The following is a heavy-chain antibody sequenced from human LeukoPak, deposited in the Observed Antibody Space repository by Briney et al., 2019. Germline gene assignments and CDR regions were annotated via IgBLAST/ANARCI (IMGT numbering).Heavy chain of an antibody. CDR1: GCTFSSYG. D-gene: IGHD3-22*01. Sequence: TGGSLSLSCAASGCTFSSYGMHWVRQAPGQGLEWVAVISYDGSNKYYADSVKGRFTISRDNSKNTLYLQMNSLRAEDTTVYYCTKDLLDYYDSSGSDYSYGMDVWGQGTTVTVSS. CDR2: ISYDGSNK. J-gene: IGHJ6*02. CDR3: TKDLLDYYDSSGSDYSYGMDV. V-gene: IGHV3-30*18.